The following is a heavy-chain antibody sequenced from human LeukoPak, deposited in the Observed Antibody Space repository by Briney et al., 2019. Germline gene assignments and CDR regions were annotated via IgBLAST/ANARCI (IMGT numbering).Heavy chain of an antibody. J-gene: IGHJ4*02. CDR2: VFDSGRT. Sequence: SETLSLTCTLSGGSMTTHHWNWIRQTPGKGLEWIGYVFDSGRTKVNPSLKSRVTLSADTSKNQLSLRLSSVTAADTSMYYCTTIQRGDIFRYFDFWGQGILVTVSS. CDR1: GGSMTTHH. CDR3: TTIQRGDIFRYFDF. V-gene: IGHV4-59*11. D-gene: IGHD5-18*01.